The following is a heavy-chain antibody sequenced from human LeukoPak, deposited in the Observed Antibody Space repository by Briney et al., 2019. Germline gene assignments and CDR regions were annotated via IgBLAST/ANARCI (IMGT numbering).Heavy chain of an antibody. D-gene: IGHD4-17*01. CDR3: AGTDYGDYSTGYYGMDV. CDR1: GFTVSSNY. V-gene: IGHV3-66*01. CDR2: IYSGGST. Sequence: GGSLRLSCAASGFTVSSNYMSWVRQAPGKGLEWVSVIYSGGSTYYADSVKGRLTISRDNSKNTLYLQMNSLRAEDTAVYYCAGTDYGDYSTGYYGMDVWGQGTTVTVSS. J-gene: IGHJ6*02.